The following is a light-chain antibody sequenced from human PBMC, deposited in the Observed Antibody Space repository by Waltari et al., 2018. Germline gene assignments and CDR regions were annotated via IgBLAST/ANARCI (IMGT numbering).Light chain of an antibody. CDR3: SGWDDSLNGQV. J-gene: IGLJ2*01. Sequence: QSVLTQPPSVSQAPRQRVPISCSGRPSHIAHNALNCYQQLPGKAPKLLIYSDDLLPLGVSDRFYASKSGTAASLAISGLQSEDEADYYCSGWDDSLNGQVFGGGTKLTVL. CDR2: SDD. CDR1: PSHIAHNA. V-gene: IGLV1-36*01.